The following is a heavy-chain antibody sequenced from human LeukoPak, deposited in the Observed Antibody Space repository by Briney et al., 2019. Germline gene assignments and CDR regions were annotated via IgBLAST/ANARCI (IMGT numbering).Heavy chain of an antibody. CDR1: GGTFSSYA. CDR2: IIPIFGTA. D-gene: IGHD3-3*01. J-gene: IGHJ4*02. CDR3: ARDETYYDFWSGYPNFDY. Sequence: SVKVSCKASGGTFSSYAISWVRQAPGQGLEWMGRIIPIFGTANYAQKFQGRVTITTDKSTSTAYMELSSLRSEDTAVYYCARDETYYDFWSGYPNFDYWGQGTLVTVSS. V-gene: IGHV1-69*05.